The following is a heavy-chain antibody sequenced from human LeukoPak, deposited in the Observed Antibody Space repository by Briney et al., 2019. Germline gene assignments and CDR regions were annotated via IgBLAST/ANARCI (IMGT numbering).Heavy chain of an antibody. V-gene: IGHV3-7*01. Sequence: GGSLRLSCAASGFIFTNYFMSWVRQAPGKGLEWVASIKHDGSEKYYVDSVRGRFTISRDNTMNSLYLQISSLRAEDTAVYYCATDRGWRTSGYYLYYFEYWGQGTLVTFSS. CDR3: ATDRGWRTSGYYLYYFEY. CDR1: GFIFTNYF. J-gene: IGHJ4*02. D-gene: IGHD3-3*01. CDR2: IKHDGSEK.